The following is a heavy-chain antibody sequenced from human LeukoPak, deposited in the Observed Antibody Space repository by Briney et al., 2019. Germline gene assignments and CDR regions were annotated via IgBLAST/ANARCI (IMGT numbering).Heavy chain of an antibody. D-gene: IGHD3-22*01. CDR3: ARDLMAMIAV. Sequence: SETLSLICTVSGGSISNYDWSWIRQPAGKGLEWIGRISEDGSPIHNPSLTPRVTMSVDTSKNQFSLKPSSVTAADTAMYFCARDLMAMIAVWGKGTTVTVSS. CDR1: GGSISNYD. V-gene: IGHV4-4*07. CDR2: ISEDGSP. J-gene: IGHJ6*04.